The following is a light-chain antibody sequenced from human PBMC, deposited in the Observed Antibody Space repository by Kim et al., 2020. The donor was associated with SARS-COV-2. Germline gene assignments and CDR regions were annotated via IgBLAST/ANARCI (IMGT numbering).Light chain of an antibody. V-gene: IGKV3-20*01. Sequence: ETVLTQSPDTLYMSPGERATLSCRASQSLSNNYLAWYQQKPGQAPRLLIYGASSRATGIPDRFSGSGSGTDFTLTINRLEPEDFAVYYCQQYGRSPRTFGQGTKVDIK. CDR3: QQYGRSPRT. CDR1: QSLSNNY. J-gene: IGKJ1*01. CDR2: GAS.